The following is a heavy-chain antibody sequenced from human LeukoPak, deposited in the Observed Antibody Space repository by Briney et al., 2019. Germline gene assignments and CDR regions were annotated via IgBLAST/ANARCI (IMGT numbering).Heavy chain of an antibody. V-gene: IGHV3-33*01. D-gene: IGHD3-16*01. CDR3: ARMGELGAFDI. Sequence: GRSLRLSCAASGFTFSSYGMHWVRQAPGKGLEWVAVIWYDGSNKYYADSVKGRFTISRDNSKNTLYLQMNSLRAEDTAVYYCARMGELGAFDIWGQGTMVTVSS. CDR2: IWYDGSNK. J-gene: IGHJ3*02. CDR1: GFTFSSYG.